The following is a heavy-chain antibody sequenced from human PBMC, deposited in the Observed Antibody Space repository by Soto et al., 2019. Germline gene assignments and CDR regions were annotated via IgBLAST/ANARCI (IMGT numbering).Heavy chain of an antibody. J-gene: IGHJ3*02. CDR2: IIPILGIA. CDR1: GGTFSSYT. CDR3: ARGYCSSTSCYPGAFDI. Sequence: SVKVSCKASGGTFSSYTISWVRQAPGQGLEWMGRIIPILGIANYAQKFQGRVTITADKSTSTAYMELSSLRSEDTAVYYCARGYCSSTSCYPGAFDIWGQGTMVTVSS. V-gene: IGHV1-69*02. D-gene: IGHD2-2*01.